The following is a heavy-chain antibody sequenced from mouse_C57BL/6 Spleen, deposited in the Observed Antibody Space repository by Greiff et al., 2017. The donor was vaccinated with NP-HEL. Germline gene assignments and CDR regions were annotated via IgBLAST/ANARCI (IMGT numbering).Heavy chain of an antibody. V-gene: IGHV1-53*01. CDR1: GYTFTSYW. D-gene: IGHD2-4*01. CDR2: INPSYGGT. J-gene: IGHJ1*03. Sequence: QVQLKQPGTELVKPGASVKLSCKASGYTFTSYWMHWVKPRPGQGLEWIGNINPSYGGTNYNEKFKSKATLTVDKSSSTAYMQLSRLPSKDSAFYYCARAGDYDGCWYFDVWGTGTTVTVSS. CDR3: ARAGDYDGCWYFDV.